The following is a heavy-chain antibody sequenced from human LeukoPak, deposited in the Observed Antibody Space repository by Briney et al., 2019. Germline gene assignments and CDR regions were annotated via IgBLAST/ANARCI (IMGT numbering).Heavy chain of an antibody. V-gene: IGHV4-30-4*01. CDR3: ARAGWRYYYDSSGKNWFDP. D-gene: IGHD3-22*01. CDR1: GGSISSGDYY. CDR2: TYYSGST. J-gene: IGHJ5*02. Sequence: PSETLSLTCTVSGGSISSGDYYWSWIRQPPGKGLEWIGYTYYSGSTYYNPSLKSRVTISVDTSKNQFSLKLSSVTAADTAAYYCARAGWRYYYDSSGKNWFDPWGQGTLVTVSS.